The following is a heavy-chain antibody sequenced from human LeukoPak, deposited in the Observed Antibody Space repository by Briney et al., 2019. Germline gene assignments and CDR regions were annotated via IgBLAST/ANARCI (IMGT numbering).Heavy chain of an antibody. CDR1: GFTFSSYW. CDR2: IKQDGSEK. Sequence: PGGSLRLSCAASGFTFSSYWMSWVRQAPGKGLEWVANIKQDGSEKYYVDSVKGRFTISRDNAKNSLYLQMNSLRAGDTAVYYCARDLITGISGPFDYWGQGTLVTVSS. V-gene: IGHV3-7*01. J-gene: IGHJ4*02. D-gene: IGHD1-20*01. CDR3: ARDLITGISGPFDY.